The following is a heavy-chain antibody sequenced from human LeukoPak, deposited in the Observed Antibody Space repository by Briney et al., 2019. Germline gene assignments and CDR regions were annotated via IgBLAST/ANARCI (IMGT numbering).Heavy chain of an antibody. CDR3: AKDIRQHIVVVTAMDY. V-gene: IGHV3-21*01. D-gene: IGHD2-21*02. J-gene: IGHJ4*02. Sequence: PGGSLRLSCAASGFTFSSYSMNWVRQAPGKGLEWVSSISSSSSYIYYADSVKGRFTISRDNSKNTLYLQMNTLIADDTAVYYCAKDIRQHIVVVTAMDYWGQGTLVTVSS. CDR2: ISSSSSYI. CDR1: GFTFSSYS.